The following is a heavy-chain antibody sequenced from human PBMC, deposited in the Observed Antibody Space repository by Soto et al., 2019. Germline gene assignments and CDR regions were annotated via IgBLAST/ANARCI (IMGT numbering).Heavy chain of an antibody. D-gene: IGHD2-15*01. CDR1: GFTFSSYA. J-gene: IGHJ6*03. V-gene: IGHV3-23*01. CDR3: SKEGFSSLYQYYMAV. Sequence: EVQLLDSGGGLVQPGGSLRLSCAASGFTFSSYAMSWFRQAPGKGLEWVSGISGSGGATYYADSVKGRFTISRDNSKNTLYLQMSSLRAEDTAVYCCSKEGFSSLYQYYMAVWGKGTTVTVSS. CDR2: ISGSGGAT.